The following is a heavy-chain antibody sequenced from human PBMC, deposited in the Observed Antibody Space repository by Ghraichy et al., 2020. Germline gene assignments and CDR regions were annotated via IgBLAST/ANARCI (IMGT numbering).Heavy chain of an antibody. CDR3: SKDKTGGRYDILTGYFDY. V-gene: IGHV3-43*01. CDR1: GFTFDDYT. J-gene: IGHJ4*02. Sequence: LSLTCAASGFTFDDYTMHWVRQAPGKGLEWVSLISWDGGSTYYADSVKGRFTISRDNSKNSLYLQMNSLRTEDTALYYCSKDKTGGRYDILTGYFDYWGQGTLVTVSS. CDR2: ISWDGGST. D-gene: IGHD3-9*01.